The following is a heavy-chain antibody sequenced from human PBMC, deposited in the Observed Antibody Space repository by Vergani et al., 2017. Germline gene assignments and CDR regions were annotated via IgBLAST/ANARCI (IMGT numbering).Heavy chain of an antibody. CDR3: ARVSRIYCSGGSCYYYYYYMDV. Sequence: QVQLVESGGGLVKPGGSLRLSCAASGFTFSDYYMSWIRQAPGKGLEWVSYISSSGSTIYYADSVKGRFTISRDNAKNSLYLQMNSLRAEDTAVYYRARVSRIYCSGGSCYYYYYYMDVWGKGTTVTVSS. D-gene: IGHD2-15*01. V-gene: IGHV3-11*01. CDR2: ISSSGSTI. CDR1: GFTFSDYY. J-gene: IGHJ6*03.